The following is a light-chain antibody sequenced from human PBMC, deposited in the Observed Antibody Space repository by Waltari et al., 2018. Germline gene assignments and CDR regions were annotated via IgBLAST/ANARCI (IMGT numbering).Light chain of an antibody. V-gene: IGLV2-14*03. CDR3: SSYISGVTLYV. CDR2: DVT. Sequence: QSALTQPASVSGSPGQSITISCTGTSSDVGASNYVSWYQQHPGKAPKLMIYDVTKRPSGVSGRFSGSKSGNTASLTISGRQAEDEADYYCSSYISGVTLYVFGTGTKVTVL. J-gene: IGLJ1*01. CDR1: SSDVGASNY.